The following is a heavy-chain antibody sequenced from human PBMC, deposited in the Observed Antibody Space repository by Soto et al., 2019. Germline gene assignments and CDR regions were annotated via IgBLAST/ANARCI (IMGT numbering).Heavy chain of an antibody. CDR1: GGSISSGDYY. CDR2: IYYSGST. V-gene: IGHV4-30-4*01. D-gene: IGHD5-12*01. CDR3: ARPEGGYGSGYSWFDP. J-gene: IGHJ5*02. Sequence: SETLSLTCTVSGGSISSGDYYWSWIRQPPGKGLEWIGYIYYSGSTYYNPSLKSRVTISVDTSKSQFSLKLSSVTAADTALYYCARPEGGYGSGYSWFDPWGQGTRVTVSS.